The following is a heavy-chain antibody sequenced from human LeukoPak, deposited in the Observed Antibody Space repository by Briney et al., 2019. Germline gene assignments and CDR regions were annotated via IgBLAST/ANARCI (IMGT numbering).Heavy chain of an antibody. V-gene: IGHV3-64*04. J-gene: IGHJ4*02. Sequence: PGGSLRLSCSASGFIFSNYGMYWVRQAPGKGLEFVSAISSDGDNTFYADSVKGRFTISRDNSKNTLFLQMNILRAEDTAVYYCANQAKWGQGTLVTVSS. CDR2: ISSDGDNT. CDR3: ANQAK. CDR1: GFIFSNYG.